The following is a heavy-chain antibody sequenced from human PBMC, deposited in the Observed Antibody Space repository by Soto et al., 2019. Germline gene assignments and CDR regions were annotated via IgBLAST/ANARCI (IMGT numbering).Heavy chain of an antibody. J-gene: IGHJ4*02. CDR3: VRTSLVVAAATREDY. CDR1: GFTFSSYW. CDR2: INSDGSST. D-gene: IGHD2-15*01. Sequence: EVQLVESGGGLVQPGESLRLSCAASGFTFSSYWMHWVRQAPGKGLVWVSRINSDGSSTSYAGSVKGRFTISRDNAKNPLYLQMNSLRAEDTAVYYCVRTSLVVAAATREDYWGQGTLVTVSS. V-gene: IGHV3-74*01.